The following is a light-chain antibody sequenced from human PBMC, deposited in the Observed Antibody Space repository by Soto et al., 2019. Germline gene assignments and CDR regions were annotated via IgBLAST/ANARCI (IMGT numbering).Light chain of an antibody. J-gene: IGKJ1*01. Sequence: ILITQSPATLSASPWYRFTITCRASQSISIGLAWYQQKPGQAPKLLIYRASSLESGVPSRFSGSGSGTEFTLTISSLRPDDFATYYCQQYTSYPVTFGQGTKV. CDR1: QSISIG. V-gene: IGKV1-5*03. CDR3: QQYTSYPVT. CDR2: RAS.